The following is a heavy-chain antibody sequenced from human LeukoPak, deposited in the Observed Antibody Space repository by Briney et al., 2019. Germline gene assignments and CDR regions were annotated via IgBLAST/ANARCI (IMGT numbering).Heavy chain of an antibody. Sequence: GESLKISCKGSGYSFTSYWMGWVRQMPGKGLEWMGIIYPGDSDTRYSPSFQGQVTISADKSISTAYLQWSSLKASDTAMYYCARRFYDFWSGEGWFDPWGQGTLVTVSS. D-gene: IGHD3-3*01. J-gene: IGHJ5*02. CDR2: IYPGDSDT. V-gene: IGHV5-51*01. CDR1: GYSFTSYW. CDR3: ARRFYDFWSGEGWFDP.